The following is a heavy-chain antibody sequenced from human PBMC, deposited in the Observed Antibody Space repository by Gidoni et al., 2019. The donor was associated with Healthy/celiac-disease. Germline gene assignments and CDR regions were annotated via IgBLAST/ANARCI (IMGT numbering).Heavy chain of an antibody. CDR3: AKGYCSGGSCSYYYYMDV. D-gene: IGHD2-15*01. CDR1: GCTFSSDA. Sequence: EVQLLESGGGLGQPGGSLRTSCAASGCTFSSDAMSWVGQAPGKGLWWVSAISGSGGSTYSADSVKGRFTISRDNSKNTLYLQMNSLRAEDTAVYYCAKGYCSGGSCSYYYYMDVWGKGTTVTVSS. V-gene: IGHV3-23*01. CDR2: ISGSGGST. J-gene: IGHJ6*03.